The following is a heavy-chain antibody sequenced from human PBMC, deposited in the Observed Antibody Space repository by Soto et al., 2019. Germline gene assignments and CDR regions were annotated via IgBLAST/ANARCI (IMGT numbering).Heavy chain of an antibody. J-gene: IGHJ4*02. D-gene: IGHD1-26*01. Sequence: GASLKVSCKASGGTFSSYAISWVRQAPGQGLEWMGGIIPIFGTANYAQKFQGRVTITADESTSTAYMELSSLRSEDTAVYYCARRSLVGATPGYFDYWGQGTLVTVSS. CDR3: ARRSLVGATPGYFDY. CDR2: IIPIFGTA. V-gene: IGHV1-69*13. CDR1: GGTFSSYA.